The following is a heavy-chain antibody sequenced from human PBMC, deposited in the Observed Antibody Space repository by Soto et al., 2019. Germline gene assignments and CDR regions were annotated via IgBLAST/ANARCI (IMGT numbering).Heavy chain of an antibody. CDR1: GGSISSGGYS. D-gene: IGHD1-1*01. Sequence: PSETLSLTCAVSGGSISSGGYSWSWIRQPPGKGLEWIGYIYHSGSTYYNPSLKSRVTISVDRSKNQFSLKLTSVTAADTAVYYCARDKITGLFDDWGKGTLVTVAS. V-gene: IGHV4-30-2*01. J-gene: IGHJ4*02. CDR3: ARDKITGLFDD. CDR2: IYHSGST.